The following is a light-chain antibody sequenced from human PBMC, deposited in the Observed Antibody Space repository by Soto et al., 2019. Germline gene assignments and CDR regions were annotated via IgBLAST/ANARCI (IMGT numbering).Light chain of an antibody. CDR3: FSYTANDNWV. CDR1: SSDVGSYNL. V-gene: IGLV2-14*02. Sequence: QSALTQPASVSGSPGQSITISCTGTSSDVGSYNLVSWYQQHPGKAPKLMIYEGSKRPSGVPDRFSGSKSGNTASLTISGLQTDDEADYFCFSYTANDNWVFGGGTKLTVL. CDR2: EGS. J-gene: IGLJ3*02.